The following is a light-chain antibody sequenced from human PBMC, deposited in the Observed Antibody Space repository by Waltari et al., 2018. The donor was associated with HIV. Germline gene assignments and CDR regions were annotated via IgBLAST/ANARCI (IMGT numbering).Light chain of an antibody. J-gene: IGLJ2*01. CDR2: YDS. Sequence: SSVLTQPPSVSVAPGKTATITCGGQNIERKSVPRYQQKPGQAPVLVNCYDSDRPSGIPGRFSGSNSGNTATLTISRVGVGDEADYYCQVWDSTIDHVLFGGGTKLTVL. CDR3: QVWDSTIDHVL. V-gene: IGLV3-21*04. CDR1: NIERKS.